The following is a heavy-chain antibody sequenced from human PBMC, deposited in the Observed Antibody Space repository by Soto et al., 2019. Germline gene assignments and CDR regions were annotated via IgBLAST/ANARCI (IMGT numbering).Heavy chain of an antibody. J-gene: IGHJ4*02. CDR3: ATAGNYDSSGRDF. CDR1: GYIFTSYY. D-gene: IGHD3-22*01. Sequence: ASVKVSCKASGYIFTSYYIHWVRQAPGQGLEWMGWISANSGNTNYAQKLQGRVTMTTDTSTSTAYMELRSLRSDDTAVYYCATAGNYDSSGRDFWGQGTLVTVSS. V-gene: IGHV1-18*01. CDR2: ISANSGNT.